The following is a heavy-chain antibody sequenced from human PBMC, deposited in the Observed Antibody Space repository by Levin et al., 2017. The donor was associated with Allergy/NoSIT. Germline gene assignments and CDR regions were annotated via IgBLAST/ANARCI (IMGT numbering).Heavy chain of an antibody. V-gene: IGHV1-2*02. CDR3: ARDGYSSGSGWFDP. Sequence: GGSVKVSCKASEYTFTAYYIHWVRQAPGQGLEWVGWINPNSGGTSSAQKFQDRVTMTRDTSISTAYMELSRLRSDDTAVYYCARDGYSSGSGWFDPWGQGTLVTVSA. J-gene: IGHJ5*02. CDR1: EYTFTAYY. CDR2: INPNSGGT. D-gene: IGHD6-19*01.